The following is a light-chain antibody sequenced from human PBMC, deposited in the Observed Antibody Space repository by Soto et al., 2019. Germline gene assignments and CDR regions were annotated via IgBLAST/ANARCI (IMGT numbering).Light chain of an antibody. CDR3: VSFTTSRSYV. Sequence: QSALTQPASVSGSPGQSITISCTGTSSDVGAYIFVFWYQQHPGKAPKLMIYDIINRPSGVSNRFSGSKSGNTASLTISGLQAEDEADYYCVSFTTSRSYVFGTGTKLTVL. V-gene: IGLV2-14*03. J-gene: IGLJ1*01. CDR1: SSDVGAYIF. CDR2: DII.